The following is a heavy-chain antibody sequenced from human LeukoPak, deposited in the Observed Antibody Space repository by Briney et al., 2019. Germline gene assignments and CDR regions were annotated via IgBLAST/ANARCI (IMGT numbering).Heavy chain of an antibody. CDR3: ARDRGYYYDSSGYYGDLDS. V-gene: IGHV1-18*01. CDR2: ISAYNGNT. J-gene: IGHJ4*02. Sequence: EASVKVSCKASGYTFTSYGISWVRQARGQGREGMGWISAYNGNTNYAQKLQGRVTMTTDTSPRTASMALRSRRSDDTAVYSCARDRGYYYDSSGYYGDLDSWGQGTLVTVSS. CDR1: GYTFTSYG. D-gene: IGHD3-22*01.